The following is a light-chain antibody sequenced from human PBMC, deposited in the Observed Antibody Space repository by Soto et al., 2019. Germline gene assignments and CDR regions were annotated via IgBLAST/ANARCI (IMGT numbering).Light chain of an antibody. CDR2: EVS. Sequence: QSALTQPASVSGSPGQSITISCTGTSSVVGGYNYVSWYQQHPGKAPKLMIYEVSNRPSGVSNRFSGSKSGNTASLTISGLQAEDEADYYCSSYTTSSTHWVFGGGTQLTVL. CDR1: SSVVGGYNY. CDR3: SSYTTSSTHWV. J-gene: IGLJ3*02. V-gene: IGLV2-14*01.